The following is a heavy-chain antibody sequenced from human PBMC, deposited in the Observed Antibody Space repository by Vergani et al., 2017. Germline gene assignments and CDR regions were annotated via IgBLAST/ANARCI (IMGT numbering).Heavy chain of an antibody. J-gene: IGHJ3*02. D-gene: IGHD2/OR15-2a*01. V-gene: IGHV1-69*02. CDR1: GGTFSSYT. Sequence: QVQLVQSGAEVKKPGSSVKVSCKASGGTFSSYTISWVRQAPGQGLEWMGRIIPILGIANYAQKFQGRVTITADKSTSTAYMELSSLRSEDTAVYYCARALNIQGDLDIWGQGTMVTVSS. CDR3: ARALNIQGDLDI. CDR2: IIPILGIA.